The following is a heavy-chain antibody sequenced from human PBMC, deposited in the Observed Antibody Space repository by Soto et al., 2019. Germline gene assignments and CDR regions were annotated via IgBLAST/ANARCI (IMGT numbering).Heavy chain of an antibody. V-gene: IGHV1-24*01. Sequence: ASVKVSCKVSGYTLTELSMHWVRQAPGKGLEWMGGFDPEDGETIYAQKFQGRVTMTEDTSTDTAYMELISLKSEDTAVYYCAIFIKAGTYSSGWYYFDSWGQGTLVTVSS. D-gene: IGHD6-19*01. CDR3: AIFIKAGTYSSGWYYFDS. J-gene: IGHJ4*02. CDR1: GYTLTELS. CDR2: FDPEDGET.